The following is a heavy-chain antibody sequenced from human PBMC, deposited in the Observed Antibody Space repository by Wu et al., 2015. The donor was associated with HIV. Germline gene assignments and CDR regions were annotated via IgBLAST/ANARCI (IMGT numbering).Heavy chain of an antibody. V-gene: IGHV1-8*01. CDR3: AIRGEQQLVRDNSLWSWGGPFYYYYGMDV. CDR1: GYTFTTSD. J-gene: IGHJ6*02. CDR2: INPNSGKG. Sequence: QVQLVQSGAEVKKPGASVKVSCKASGYTFTTSDIHWVRQASGQGLEWMGWINPNSGKGYYAQRFQGRVTMSRNISTTTAHMELSSLTSEDTAVYYCAIRGEQQLVRDNSLWSWGGPFYYYYGMDVWGQGTTVTVSS. D-gene: IGHD6-13*01.